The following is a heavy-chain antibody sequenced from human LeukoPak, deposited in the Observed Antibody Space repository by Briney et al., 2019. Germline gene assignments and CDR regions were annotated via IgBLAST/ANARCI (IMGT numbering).Heavy chain of an antibody. D-gene: IGHD6-19*01. J-gene: IGHJ5*02. CDR3: AKAAAVAGSSSWFDP. CDR2: IWYDGSNK. Sequence: GGSLRLSCAASGFTFSSYGMHWVRQAPGKGLEWVAVIWYDGSNKYYADSVKGRFTISRDNSKNTLYLQMNSLRAEDTAVYYCAKAAAVAGSSSWFDPWGQGTLVTVSS. CDR1: GFTFSSYG. V-gene: IGHV3-33*06.